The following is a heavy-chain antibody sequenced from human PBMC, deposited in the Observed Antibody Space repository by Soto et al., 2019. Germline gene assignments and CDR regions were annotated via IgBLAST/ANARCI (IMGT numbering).Heavy chain of an antibody. D-gene: IGHD3-9*01. V-gene: IGHV3-33*01. CDR1: GFTFSSYG. CDR3: ASGAGTYYDRFWRSLEAGYFDY. CDR2: IWYDGSNK. J-gene: IGHJ4*02. Sequence: QVQLVESGGGVVQPGRSLRLSCAASGFTFSSYGMHWVRQAPGKGLEWVAVIWYDGSNKYYADSVKGRFTISRDNSKNTLSLQMNSRRAEDTAVYYCASGAGTYYDRFWRSLEAGYFDYWGQGTLVTVSS.